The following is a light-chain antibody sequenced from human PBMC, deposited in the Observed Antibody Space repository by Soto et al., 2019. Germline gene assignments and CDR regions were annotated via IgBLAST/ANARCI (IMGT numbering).Light chain of an antibody. Sequence: QSALTQPASVSGSPGQSITISCTGTSSDVGSYNLVSWYQQHPGTAPKLMIYEDNKRASGVSNRFSGSTSGITASLTISVLQAEDEADYYCCSYVGSSTWVFGGGTKLTVL. CDR3: CSYVGSSTWV. CDR2: EDN. CDR1: SSDVGSYNL. J-gene: IGLJ3*02. V-gene: IGLV2-23*01.